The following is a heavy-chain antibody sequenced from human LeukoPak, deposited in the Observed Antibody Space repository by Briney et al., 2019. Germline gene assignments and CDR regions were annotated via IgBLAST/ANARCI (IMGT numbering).Heavy chain of an antibody. D-gene: IGHD6-13*01. CDR3: ARGLRKAAAWSYYFDY. CDR2: MNPNSGNT. CDR1: GYTFTSYD. V-gene: IGHV1-8*03. J-gene: IGHJ4*02. Sequence: ASVKVSCKASGYTFTSYDINWVRQATGQGLEWMGWMNPNSGNTGYAQKFQGRATITRNTSISTAYMELSSLRSEDAAVYYCARGLRKAAAWSYYFDYWGQGTLVTVSS.